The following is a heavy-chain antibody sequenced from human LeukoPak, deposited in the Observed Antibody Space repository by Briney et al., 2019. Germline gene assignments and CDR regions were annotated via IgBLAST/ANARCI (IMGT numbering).Heavy chain of an antibody. CDR3: ARVNTEDYYYYYMDV. D-gene: IGHD1/OR15-1a*01. V-gene: IGHV1-18*01. CDR2: ISAYNGNT. Sequence: ASVKVSCKASGYTFTSYGISWVRQAPGQGLEWMGWISAYNGNTNYAQKLQGRVTMTTDTSTSTAYMELRSLRSDDTAVYYCARVNTEDYYYYYMDVWGKGTTVTVSS. CDR1: GYTFTSYG. J-gene: IGHJ6*03.